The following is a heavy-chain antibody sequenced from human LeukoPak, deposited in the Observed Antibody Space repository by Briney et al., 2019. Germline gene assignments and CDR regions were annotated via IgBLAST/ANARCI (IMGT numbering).Heavy chain of an antibody. J-gene: IGHJ4*02. CDR1: GFTFSDYY. Sequence: PGGSLRLSCAASGFTFSDYYMSWIRQAPGKGLEWVSYISSRGSTIYYADSVKGRFTISRDNSKNTLYLQMNSLRAEDTAVYYCARDLAAAAGIFDYWGQGTLVTVSS. CDR3: ARDLAAAAGIFDY. CDR2: ISSRGSTI. D-gene: IGHD6-13*01. V-gene: IGHV3-11*04.